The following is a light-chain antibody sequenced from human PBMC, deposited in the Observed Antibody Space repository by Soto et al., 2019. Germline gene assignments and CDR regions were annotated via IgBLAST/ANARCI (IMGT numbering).Light chain of an antibody. CDR3: QQYNYLWT. Sequence: LQMTQSPSTLSASVGDTVTITCRASQSINSGLAWYQQKPGRAPKLLIYKASSLESGVPSRFSGSGYGTEFTLTISRLLPEDFATYYCQQYNYLWTFGQGTKVEIK. V-gene: IGKV1-5*03. CDR2: KAS. J-gene: IGKJ1*01. CDR1: QSINSG.